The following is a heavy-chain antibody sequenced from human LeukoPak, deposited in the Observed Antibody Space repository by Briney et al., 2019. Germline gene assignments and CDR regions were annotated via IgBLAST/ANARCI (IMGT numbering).Heavy chain of an antibody. CDR3: ASGESRIVVVPAAARHWFDP. CDR1: GGSISSSNYY. D-gene: IGHD2-2*01. CDR2: IFYSGST. V-gene: IGHV4-39*01. J-gene: IGHJ5*02. Sequence: SETLSLTCTVSGGSISSSNYYWGWIRQPPGKGLEWIGNIFYSGSTHYNPSLKSRVTISVDTSKNQFSLKLNSVTAADTAVYYCASGESRIVVVPAAARHWFDPWGQGTLVTVSS.